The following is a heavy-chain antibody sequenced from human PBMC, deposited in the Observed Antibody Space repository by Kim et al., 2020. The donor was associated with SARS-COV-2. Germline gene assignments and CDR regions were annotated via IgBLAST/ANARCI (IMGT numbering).Heavy chain of an antibody. D-gene: IGHD6-19*01. CDR2: INTVTGNP. CDR1: GYTFINYA. Sequence: ASVKVSCKASGYTFINYAINWVRQAPGQGLEWMGWINTVTGNPTYAQGFTGRFVFSLDTSVSTAFLQISSLKTEDTAIYFCARDVVAVADNNWFDPWGQGTLVTVSS. J-gene: IGHJ5*02. CDR3: ARDVVAVADNNWFDP. V-gene: IGHV7-4-1*02.